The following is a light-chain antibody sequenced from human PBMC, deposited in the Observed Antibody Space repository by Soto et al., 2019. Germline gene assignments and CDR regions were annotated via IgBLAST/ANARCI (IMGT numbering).Light chain of an antibody. CDR2: KNN. V-gene: IGLV1-47*01. CDR3: AVWDDTLSGVV. Sequence: QSVVTQPPSASGTPGRGVPSPGLGGASTIGSNYVYWYQHLPGTAPKVLIYKNNHRPSGVPDRFSGSKSDTSASLAISGLRSEDEAHYYCAVWDDTLSGVVFGGGTKVTVL. CDR1: ASTIGSNY. J-gene: IGLJ3*02.